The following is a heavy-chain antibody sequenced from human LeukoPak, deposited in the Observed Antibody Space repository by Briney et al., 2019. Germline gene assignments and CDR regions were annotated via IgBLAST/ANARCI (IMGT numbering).Heavy chain of an antibody. D-gene: IGHD3-10*01. CDR2: IIPIFGIA. J-gene: IGHJ4*02. V-gene: IGHV1-69*04. CDR3: AGEAFAITMVRGVILHY. Sequence: SVKVSCKASGGTFSSYAISWVRQAPGQGLEWMGRIIPIFGIANYAQKFQGRVTITADKSTSTAYMELSSLRSEDTAVYYCAGEAFAITMVRGVILHYWGQGTLVTVSS. CDR1: GGTFSSYA.